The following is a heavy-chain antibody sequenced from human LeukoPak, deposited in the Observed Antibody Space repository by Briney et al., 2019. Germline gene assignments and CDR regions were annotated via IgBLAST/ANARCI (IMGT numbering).Heavy chain of an antibody. Sequence: GGSLRLSCAASGFTFSSYAMSWVRQAPGKGLEWVSGISGSGGSTYYAHSVKGRFTISRDNSKNTLYLQMNSLRAEDTAVYYCARGSRWTTTVYYFDYWGQGTLVTVSS. J-gene: IGHJ4*02. D-gene: IGHD4-17*01. CDR2: ISGSGGST. CDR3: ARGSRWTTTVYYFDY. CDR1: GFTFSSYA. V-gene: IGHV3-23*01.